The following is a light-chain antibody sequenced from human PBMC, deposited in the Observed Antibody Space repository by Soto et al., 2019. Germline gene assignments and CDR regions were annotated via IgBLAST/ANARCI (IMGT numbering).Light chain of an antibody. V-gene: IGKV3-15*01. J-gene: IGKJ1*01. CDR1: QSVSSN. CDR3: QQYNNWPPTWT. CDR2: AVS. Sequence: EILMTQSPAPLSVSSGERATLSCRASQSVSSNLAWYQQKPCQAPRLLIYAVSTRATGIPARFSGSGSGTEFTLTINSLQFEDFAVYYCQQYNNWPPTWTFGQGTKVEV.